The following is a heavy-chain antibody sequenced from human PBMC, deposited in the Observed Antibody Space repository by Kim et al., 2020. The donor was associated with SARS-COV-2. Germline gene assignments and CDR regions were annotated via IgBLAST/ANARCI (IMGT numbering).Heavy chain of an antibody. V-gene: IGHV4-39*06. Sequence: RVTISVDTSKNQFALKLSSVTAADTAVYYCARMLRYDSSGYYYPIDAFDIWGQGTMVTVSS. D-gene: IGHD3-22*01. J-gene: IGHJ3*02. CDR3: ARMLRYDSSGYYYPIDAFDI.